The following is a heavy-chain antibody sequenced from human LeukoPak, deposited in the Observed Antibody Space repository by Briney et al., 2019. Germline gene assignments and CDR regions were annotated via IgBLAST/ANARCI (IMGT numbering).Heavy chain of an antibody. V-gene: IGHV4-34*01. J-gene: IGHJ5*02. CDR2: INHSGST. CDR3: AGGYLNYFDSSGSNWFDP. D-gene: IGHD3-22*01. Sequence: PSETLSLTCAVYGGSFSAYYWSWIRQPPGKGLEWIGEINHSGSTNYNPSLKSRVTISVDTSKNQFSLKLSSVTAADTAVYYCAGGYLNYFDSSGSNWFDPWGQGTLVTVSS. CDR1: GGSFSAYY.